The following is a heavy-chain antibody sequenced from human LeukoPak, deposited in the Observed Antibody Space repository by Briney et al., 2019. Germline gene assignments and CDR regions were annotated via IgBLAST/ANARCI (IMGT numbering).Heavy chain of an antibody. CDR1: GFTFSDYY. J-gene: IGHJ6*02. Sequence: GGSLRLSCAASGFTFSDYYMSWIRQAPGKGLEWVSYISSSGSTIYYADSVKGRFTISRDNAKNSLYLQMNSLRAEDAAVYYCARDAGYGYDILTGYYPHYYYYYGMDVWGQGTTVTVSS. V-gene: IGHV3-11*01. CDR3: ARDAGYGYDILTGYYPHYYYYYGMDV. D-gene: IGHD3-9*01. CDR2: ISSSGSTI.